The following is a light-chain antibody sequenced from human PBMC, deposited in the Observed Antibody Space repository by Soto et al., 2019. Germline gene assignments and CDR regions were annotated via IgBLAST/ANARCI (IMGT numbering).Light chain of an antibody. CDR1: HSVRSSY. J-gene: IGKJ2*01. CDR3: QQYGSSPPYT. Sequence: EIVLTQSPGTLSLSPGERATLSCRASHSVRSSYLAWYQQKPGQAPRLLIYGASSRATGIPDRFRGSGSGTDFTLTISRLEPEDFAGDYCQQYGSSPPYTFGQGTKLEIK. V-gene: IGKV3-20*01. CDR2: GAS.